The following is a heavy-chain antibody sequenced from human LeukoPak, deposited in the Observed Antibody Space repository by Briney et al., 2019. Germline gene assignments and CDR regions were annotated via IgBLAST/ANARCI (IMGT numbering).Heavy chain of an antibody. V-gene: IGHV3-66*01. Sequence: PGGSLRLSCAASGFTVSSNYMSWVRQAPGKGPEWVSVIYSGGSTYYADSVKGRFTISRDNSKNTLYLQMNSLRAEDTAVYYCARDVLWFGESVNWGQGTLVTVSS. J-gene: IGHJ4*02. CDR3: ARDVLWFGESVN. CDR2: IYSGGST. CDR1: GFTVSSNY. D-gene: IGHD3-10*01.